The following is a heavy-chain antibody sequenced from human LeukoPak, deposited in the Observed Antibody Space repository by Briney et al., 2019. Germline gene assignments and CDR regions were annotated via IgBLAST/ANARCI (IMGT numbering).Heavy chain of an antibody. CDR3: ARDFGMFTISHGDAFAI. J-gene: IGHJ3*02. CDR2: ISASNGNT. CDR1: GYTFDNYG. D-gene: IGHD5-24*01. Sequence: ASVPVSCKASGYTFDNYGISWVRQPPGQGLAGMGWISASNGNTNYANKLQGRVTMTTDASTSTAFMELRSLTSDDTAVYFCARDFGMFTISHGDAFAIWGQGTVVTVSS. V-gene: IGHV1-18*01.